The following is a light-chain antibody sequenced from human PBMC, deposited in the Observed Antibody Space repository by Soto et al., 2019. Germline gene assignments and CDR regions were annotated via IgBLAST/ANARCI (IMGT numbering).Light chain of an antibody. J-gene: IGKJ4*01. CDR2: AAS. V-gene: IGKV1-39*01. CDR3: QQSYSSRLLT. Sequence: DIQMTQSPSSLSASVGDRVTITCRASQSISTYLNWYQQIPGKAPKLLIYAASSLQSGVPSRFSGSGSGTDFTLTINSLQPEDFATYYCQQSYSSRLLTFGGGTKVDIK. CDR1: QSISTY.